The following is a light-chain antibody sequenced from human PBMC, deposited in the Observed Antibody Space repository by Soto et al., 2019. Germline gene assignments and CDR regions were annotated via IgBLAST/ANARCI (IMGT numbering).Light chain of an antibody. V-gene: IGLV1-51*01. CDR1: SSNIGNNF. CDR2: DND. Sequence: QSVLTQPPSVSAAPGQEVTISCSGSSSNIGNNFVSWYQQFPGTAPKVLIYDNDVRPPGIPDRFSGSKSGTSATLGISGLQTGDEADYYCGTWDSGLSGYVFGTGTKLTVL. J-gene: IGLJ1*01. CDR3: GTWDSGLSGYV.